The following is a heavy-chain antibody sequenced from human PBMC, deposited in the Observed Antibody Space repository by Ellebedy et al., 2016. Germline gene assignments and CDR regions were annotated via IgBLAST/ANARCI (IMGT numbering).Heavy chain of an antibody. V-gene: IGHV4-31*03. CDR1: DGSISSGSYY. J-gene: IGHJ4*02. CDR2: IYYSGNT. CDR3: ARDRDGYAYLDY. Sequence: SETLSLXCTVSDGSISSGSYYWSWIRQHPGKGLEWIGYIYYSGNTYYNPSLKSRVIISADTSKNQFSLKLSSVTAADTAVYYCARDRDGYAYLDYWGQGTLVTVSS. D-gene: IGHD5-24*01.